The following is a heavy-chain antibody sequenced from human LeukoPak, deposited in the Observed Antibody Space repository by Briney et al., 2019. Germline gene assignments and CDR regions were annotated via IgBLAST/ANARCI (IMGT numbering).Heavy chain of an antibody. CDR3: ARNEGDGYGFPELSY. J-gene: IGHJ4*02. CDR2: IYYSGST. D-gene: IGHD5-24*01. Sequence: SETLSLTCTVSGGSISSYYWSWIRQPPGKGLEWIGYIYYSGSTNYNPSLKSRVTISVDTSKNQFSLKLSSVTAADTAVYYCARNEGDGYGFPELSYWGQGTLVTVSS. V-gene: IGHV4-59*01. CDR1: GGSISSYY.